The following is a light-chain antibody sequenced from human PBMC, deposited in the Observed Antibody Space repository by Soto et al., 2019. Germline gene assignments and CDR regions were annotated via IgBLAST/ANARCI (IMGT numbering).Light chain of an antibody. CDR1: QSVSSRY. Sequence: EIVLTQSPGTLSLSPGERATLSCRASQSVSSRYFAWYQQKPGQAPRLLIYDASSRATGIPDRFSGSGSGTDFTLTISRLEPEDIAVYYCQQYGTAPRTFGQGTKLEIK. J-gene: IGKJ2*01. CDR3: QQYGTAPRT. CDR2: DAS. V-gene: IGKV3-20*01.